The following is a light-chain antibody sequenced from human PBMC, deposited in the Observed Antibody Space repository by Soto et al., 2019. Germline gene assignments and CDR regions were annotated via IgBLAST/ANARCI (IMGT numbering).Light chain of an antibody. CDR1: NSNIGAGYD. V-gene: IGLV1-40*01. CDR2: VNN. Sequence: QSVLTQPPSVSGAPGQRVTLSCTGNNSNIGAGYDVHWYLQLPGTAPKLLIYVNNNRPSGVPDRFSASKSGASASLAITGLQAEDEALYYCQSYDSRLSGLGVVFGGGTKVTVL. CDR3: QSYDSRLSGLGVV. J-gene: IGLJ3*02.